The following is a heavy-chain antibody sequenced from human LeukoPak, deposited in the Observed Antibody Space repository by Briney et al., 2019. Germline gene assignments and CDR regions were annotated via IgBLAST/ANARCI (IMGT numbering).Heavy chain of an antibody. CDR2: ISPGGDDI. CDR1: GFTFNDYH. V-gene: IGHV3-11*01. CDR3: ASGRDIEVAGPGGYFDH. D-gene: IGHD6-19*01. J-gene: IGHJ4*02. Sequence: PGGSLILSCAASGFTFNDYHMNWIRQAPGKGLEWIAYISPGGDDIYFADSVRGRLTLSRDNAQNSLYLQMSSLTAEDTAVYYCASGRDIEVAGPGGYFDHWGQGNLVTVSS.